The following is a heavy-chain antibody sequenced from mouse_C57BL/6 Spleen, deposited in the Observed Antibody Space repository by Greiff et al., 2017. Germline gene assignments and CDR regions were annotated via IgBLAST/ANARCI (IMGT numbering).Heavy chain of an antibody. J-gene: IGHJ4*01. CDR2: INPNYGTT. CDR3: ARSAYYYGRAMDY. V-gene: IGHV1-39*01. Sequence: VQLKESGPELVKPGASVTISCKASGYSFTDYNMNWVKQSNGKSLEWIGVINPNYGTTSYNQKFKGKATLTVDQSSSTAYMQLNSLTSEDSAVYYCARSAYYYGRAMDYWGQGTSVTVAS. D-gene: IGHD1-1*01. CDR1: GYSFTDYN.